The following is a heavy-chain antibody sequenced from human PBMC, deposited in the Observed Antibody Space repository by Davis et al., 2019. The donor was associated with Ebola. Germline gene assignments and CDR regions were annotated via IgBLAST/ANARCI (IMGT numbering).Heavy chain of an antibody. V-gene: IGHV3-23*01. J-gene: IGHJ5*02. CDR1: GFTFSNSA. Sequence: GGSLTLSCAASGFTFSNSAMSWVRQAPGKGLEWVSAISGSGGSTYYAGSVKGRFTISRDNSRNTLYLQMNSLRAEDTAVYYCANWVLVGPTTWGQGTLVTVSS. CDR3: ANWVLVGPTT. D-gene: IGHD1-26*01. CDR2: ISGSGGST.